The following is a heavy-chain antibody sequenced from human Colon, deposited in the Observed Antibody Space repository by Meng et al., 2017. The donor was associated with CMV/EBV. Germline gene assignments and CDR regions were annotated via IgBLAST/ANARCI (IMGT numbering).Heavy chain of an antibody. D-gene: IGHD6-6*01. Sequence: SCAASGFTFSDYYMNWVRQAPGKGLEWVGRIRNKANAYSTEYAAFVKGRFTISRDDSENSLYLQMNSLKIEDTAVYYCTRDSLGAARQKGQKGYYGMDVWGQGTTVTVSS. CDR3: TRDSLGAARQKGQKGYYGMDV. V-gene: IGHV3-72*01. CDR1: GFTFSDYY. CDR2: IRNKANAYST. J-gene: IGHJ6*02.